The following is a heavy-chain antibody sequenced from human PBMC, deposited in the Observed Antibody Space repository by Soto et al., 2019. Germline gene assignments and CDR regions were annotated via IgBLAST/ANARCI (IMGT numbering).Heavy chain of an antibody. D-gene: IGHD5-12*01. Sequence: ASVKVSCKASGYTFTGYYMHWVRQAPGQGLEWMGWINPNSGGTNYAQKFQGWVTMTRDTSISTAYMELSRLRSDDTAVYYCARSTSGYDFDLNWFDPWGQGTLVTVSS. CDR2: INPNSGGT. V-gene: IGHV1-2*04. CDR1: GYTFTGYY. J-gene: IGHJ5*02. CDR3: ARSTSGYDFDLNWFDP.